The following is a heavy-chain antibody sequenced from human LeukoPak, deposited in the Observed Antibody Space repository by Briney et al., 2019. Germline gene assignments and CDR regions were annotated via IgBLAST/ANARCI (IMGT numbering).Heavy chain of an antibody. CDR1: GGSFSGYY. Sequence: SETLSRTCAVYGGSFSGYYWSWIRQPPGKGLEWIGEINHSGSTNYNPSLKSRVTISVDTSKNQFSLKLSSVTAADTAVYYCARGQGTMVRGVSKPFDYWGQGTLVTVSS. D-gene: IGHD3-10*01. J-gene: IGHJ4*02. V-gene: IGHV4-34*01. CDR2: INHSGST. CDR3: ARGQGTMVRGVSKPFDY.